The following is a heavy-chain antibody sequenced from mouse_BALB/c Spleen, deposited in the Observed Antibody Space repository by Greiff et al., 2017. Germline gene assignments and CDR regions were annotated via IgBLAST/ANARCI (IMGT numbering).Heavy chain of an antibody. CDR3: AKPDDGYPYYAMDY. V-gene: IGHV2-6-6*01. CDR2: IWGDGST. CDR1: GFSLTNSG. J-gene: IGHJ4*01. Sequence: VKLVESGPGLVAPSQSLSITCTVSGFSLTNSGVHWVRQSPGKGLEWLGVIWGDGSTNYNSAFKSRLSISKDNSKSQVFLKMNSLQTDDTARYYCAKPDDGYPYYAMDYWGQGTSVTVSS. D-gene: IGHD2-3*01.